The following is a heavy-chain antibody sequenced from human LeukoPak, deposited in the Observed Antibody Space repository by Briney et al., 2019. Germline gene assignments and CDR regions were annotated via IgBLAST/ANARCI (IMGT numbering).Heavy chain of an antibody. Sequence: SETLSLTCTVSGGSISGYYWSWIRQPPGKGLEWIAYIYNSGSTNCNPSHKGRVTISVDTSKNQFSLKLTSVTAADTAVYYCARDLSGSYGIDYWGQGTLVTVSS. CDR2: IYNSGST. CDR3: ARDLSGSYGIDY. D-gene: IGHD1-26*01. J-gene: IGHJ4*02. CDR1: GGSISGYY. V-gene: IGHV4-59*01.